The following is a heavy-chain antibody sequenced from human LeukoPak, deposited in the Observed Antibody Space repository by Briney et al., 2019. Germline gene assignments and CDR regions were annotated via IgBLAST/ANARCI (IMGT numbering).Heavy chain of an antibody. Sequence: ASVKVSCKASGYTFTSYGISWVRQAPGQGLEWMGWISAYNGNTNYAQKLQGRVTMTTDTPTSTAYMGLRSLRSDDTAVYYCARVGDFWSGYYTGRCMDVWGKGTTVTVSS. J-gene: IGHJ6*03. CDR2: ISAYNGNT. D-gene: IGHD3-3*01. CDR3: ARVGDFWSGYYTGRCMDV. V-gene: IGHV1-18*01. CDR1: GYTFTSYG.